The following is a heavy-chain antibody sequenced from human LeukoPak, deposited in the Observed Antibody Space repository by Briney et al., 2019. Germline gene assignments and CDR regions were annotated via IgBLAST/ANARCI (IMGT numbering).Heavy chain of an antibody. Sequence: PGGSLRLSCVASGFTFNTHGMHWVRQAPGKGLEWVAFIRYDGSNKYYADSVKGRFSISRDNSKNTVYVEMNSLRAEDTAVYFCAKGKELVAAGTRAPHFDYWGQGTLVTVSS. D-gene: IGHD6-13*01. J-gene: IGHJ4*02. CDR2: IRYDGSNK. CDR3: AKGKELVAAGTRAPHFDY. V-gene: IGHV3-30*02. CDR1: GFTFNTHG.